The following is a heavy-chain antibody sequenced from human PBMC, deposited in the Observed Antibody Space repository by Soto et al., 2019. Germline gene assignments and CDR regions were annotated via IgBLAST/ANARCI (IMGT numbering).Heavy chain of an antibody. CDR1: GGSISSYY. Sequence: ASETLSLTCTVSGGSISSYYWSWIRQPPGKGLEWIGYIYYSGSTNYNPSLKSRVTISVDTSKNQFSLKLSSVTAADTAVYYCARLLHPHSNWFDPWGQGTLVTVSS. V-gene: IGHV4-59*08. CDR3: ARLLHPHSNWFDP. CDR2: IYYSGST. J-gene: IGHJ5*02.